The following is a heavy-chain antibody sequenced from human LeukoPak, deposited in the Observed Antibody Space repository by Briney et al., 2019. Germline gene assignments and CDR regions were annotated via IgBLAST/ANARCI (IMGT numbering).Heavy chain of an antibody. CDR2: IYYSGGT. J-gene: IGHJ4*02. D-gene: IGHD3-16*01. V-gene: IGHV4-59*01. CDR1: GGSISSYY. CDR3: ARGVGDRNWWVLFDY. Sequence: SETLSLTCTVSGGSISSYYWSWIRQPPGKGLEWIGYIYYSGGTNYNPSLKSRVTISVDTSKNQFSLKLISVTAADTGVYYCARGVGDRNWWVLFDYWGQGTPVTVSS.